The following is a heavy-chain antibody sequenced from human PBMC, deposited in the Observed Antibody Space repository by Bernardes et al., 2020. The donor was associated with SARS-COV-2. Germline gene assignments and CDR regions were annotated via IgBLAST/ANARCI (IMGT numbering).Heavy chain of an antibody. CDR3: ARHNEYSAYDSHFDY. Sequence: SETLSLTCTVSGGSIISYFWSWIRQPPGKGLEWIGYVYYSGSTDYNPSLKSRVTVSLDTSKNQFSLKLSSVTAADTAVYYCARHNEYSAYDSHFDYWDQGTLVTVSS. D-gene: IGHD5-12*01. CDR2: VYYSGST. CDR1: GGSIISYF. J-gene: IGHJ4*02. V-gene: IGHV4-59*08.